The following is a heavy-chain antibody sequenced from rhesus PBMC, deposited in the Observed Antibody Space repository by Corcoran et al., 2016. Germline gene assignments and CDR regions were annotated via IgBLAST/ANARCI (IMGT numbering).Heavy chain of an antibody. Sequence: EVQLVETGGGLVQPGGSRKLSCAAEGLTLSSYDLNWVRQAPGKGLEWVSGITSNGGTTHYADSVKARFTTSRDNSKNTLSLQMNSLRPEDTAVYYCATDTVTVTGSDTFWGQGVLVTVSS. J-gene: IGHJ4*01. CDR2: ITSNGGTT. D-gene: IGHD4-29*01. CDR3: ATDTVTVTGSDTF. CDR1: GLTLSSYD. V-gene: IGHV3S5*01.